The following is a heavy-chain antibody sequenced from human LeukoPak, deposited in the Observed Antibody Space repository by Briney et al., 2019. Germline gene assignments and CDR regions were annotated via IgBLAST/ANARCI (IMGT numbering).Heavy chain of an antibody. CDR2: SSAFNGNT. J-gene: IGHJ4*02. CDR3: ARAIRTIFGVAQFLDS. Sequence: GASVKVSCKASGYTFNSHGITWVRQAPGEGLEWLGWSSAFNGNTNYAQKFQGRVTLTTDVSMRTAYMELRSLRSDDTAVYYCARAIRTIFGVAQFLDSWGQGTLVTVSS. V-gene: IGHV1-18*01. D-gene: IGHD3-3*01. CDR1: GYTFNSHG.